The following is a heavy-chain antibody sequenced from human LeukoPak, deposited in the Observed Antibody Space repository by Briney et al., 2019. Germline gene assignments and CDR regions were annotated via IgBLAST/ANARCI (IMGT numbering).Heavy chain of an antibody. CDR2: IYDSGRT. Sequence: TLSLTCTVSGGTFSSGGYFWNWQPQHQGMGLESIGNIYDSGRTYHNPSLKSRVTISVDTSKTQFSLKLSSVTAADTAVYYCARRYSGYEYFDYWGQGTLVTVSS. J-gene: IGHJ4*02. CDR3: ARRYSGYEYFDY. CDR1: GGTFSSGGYF. D-gene: IGHD5-12*01. V-gene: IGHV4-31*03.